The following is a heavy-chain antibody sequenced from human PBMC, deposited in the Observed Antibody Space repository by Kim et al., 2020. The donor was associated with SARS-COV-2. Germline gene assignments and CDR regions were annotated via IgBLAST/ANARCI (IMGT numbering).Heavy chain of an antibody. Sequence: GGSLRLSCAASGFTFSSYGMHWVRQAPGKGLEWVAVISYDGSNKYYADSVKGRFTISRDNSKNTLYLQMNSLRAEDTAVHYCAKPIGGYNWFDPWGQGTL. V-gene: IGHV3-30*18. CDR3: AKPIGGYNWFDP. CDR2: ISYDGSNK. D-gene: IGHD3-16*01. J-gene: IGHJ5*02. CDR1: GFTFSSYG.